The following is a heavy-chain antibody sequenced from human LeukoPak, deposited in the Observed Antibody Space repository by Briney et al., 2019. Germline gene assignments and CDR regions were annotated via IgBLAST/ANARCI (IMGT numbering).Heavy chain of an antibody. CDR1: EYSFTSYL. CDR2: VYPGDSDT. V-gene: IGHV5-51*01. J-gene: IGHJ4*02. D-gene: IGHD6-13*01. Sequence: GESLQISCKGSEYSFTSYLIVWVRQMPGKGLEWMGTVYPGDSDTRYSPSFQGQVTISADKSISTAYLQWSSLKASGTAMYYCARRGGSSWTHFDYWGQGTLVTVSS. CDR3: ARRGGSSWTHFDY.